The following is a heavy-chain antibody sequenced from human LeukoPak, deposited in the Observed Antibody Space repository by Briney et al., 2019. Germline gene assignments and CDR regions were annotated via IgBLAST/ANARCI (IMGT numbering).Heavy chain of an antibody. CDR1: GFFFSGYW. D-gene: IGHD3-3*01. Sequence: GGSLRLSCAASGFFFSGYWMSWVRQAPGTGLEWVTNIKKDGSEKFYVDSVEGRFSISRDNTKNSLYLQMNSLRAEDTAVYYCARAQNDFWSGYFDYWGQGILVTVSS. J-gene: IGHJ4*02. V-gene: IGHV3-7*04. CDR3: ARAQNDFWSGYFDY. CDR2: IKKDGSEK.